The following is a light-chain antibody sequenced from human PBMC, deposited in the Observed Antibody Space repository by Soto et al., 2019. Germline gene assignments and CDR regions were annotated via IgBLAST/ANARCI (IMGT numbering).Light chain of an antibody. V-gene: IGLV7-43*01. Sequence: QAVVTQEPSLTVSPGGTVTLTCASSTGAVTSGYDPNWFQQKPGQAPRALIYSTGNKHSWTPVRFSGSLLGGKAALTMSGVRPEDEAEYYCLLYYGGVQLVVDGGTKITVL. J-gene: IGLJ2*01. CDR3: LLYYGGVQLV. CDR2: STG. CDR1: TGAVTSGYD.